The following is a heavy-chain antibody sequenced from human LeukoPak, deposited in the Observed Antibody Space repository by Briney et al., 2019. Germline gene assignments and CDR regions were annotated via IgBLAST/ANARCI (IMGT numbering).Heavy chain of an antibody. Sequence: SETLSLTCTVSGGSISSSSYYWGWIRQPPGKGLEWIGSIYYSGSTYYNPSLKSRVTISVDTSKNQFSLKLSSVTAADTAVYYCASSSEPSSSWYNYWGQGTLVTVSS. CDR3: ASSSEPSSSWYNY. CDR2: IYYSGST. V-gene: IGHV4-39*07. J-gene: IGHJ4*02. D-gene: IGHD6-13*01. CDR1: GGSISSSSYY.